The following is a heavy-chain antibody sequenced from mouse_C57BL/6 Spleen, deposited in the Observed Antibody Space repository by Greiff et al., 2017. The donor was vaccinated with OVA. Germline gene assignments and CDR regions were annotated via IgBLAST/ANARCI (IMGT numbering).Heavy chain of an antibody. J-gene: IGHJ4*01. CDR3: ARWTTIYSDYGNDMGD. CDR1: GYSFTDYN. Sequence: VQLKQSGAELVRPGASVKISCKASGYSFTDYNISWVKQSNGQSLEWIGVIYPNSGTTNYNEKFKGKATLTVDQSSSTAYMQLNSLTSDDSAVYYCARWTTIYSDYGNDMGDWGQGPSVTVSS. CDR2: IYPNSGTT. D-gene: IGHD2-4*01. V-gene: IGHV1-39*01.